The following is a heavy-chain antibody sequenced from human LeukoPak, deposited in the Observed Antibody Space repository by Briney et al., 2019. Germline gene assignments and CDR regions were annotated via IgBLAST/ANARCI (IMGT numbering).Heavy chain of an antibody. CDR1: GFTFSSHA. D-gene: IGHD3-22*01. V-gene: IGHV3-23*01. J-gene: IGHJ4*02. Sequence: SGGSLRLSCVASGFTFSSHAMAWVRQAPGKGLEWVSAIGGVGSSTYYGDSVKGRFTISRDNSKNTVYLQMDSLRVEDTAVSYFTTDPEVVALHYFDSWGQGTLITVSS. CDR2: IGGVGSST. CDR3: TTDPEVVALHYFDS.